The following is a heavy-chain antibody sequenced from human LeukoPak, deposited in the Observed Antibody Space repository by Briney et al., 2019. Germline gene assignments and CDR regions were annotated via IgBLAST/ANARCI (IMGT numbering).Heavy chain of an antibody. CDR2: INSGGSST. V-gene: IGHV3-74*01. Sequence: PGRSLRLSCAASGFTFDDYAMHWVRQAPGKGLVWVSRINSGGSSTSYADSVRGRFTISRDNAKNTLSLQMNSLRVDDTAVYYCASGLYWGQGTLVIVSS. CDR1: GFTFDDYA. CDR3: ASGLY. J-gene: IGHJ4*02.